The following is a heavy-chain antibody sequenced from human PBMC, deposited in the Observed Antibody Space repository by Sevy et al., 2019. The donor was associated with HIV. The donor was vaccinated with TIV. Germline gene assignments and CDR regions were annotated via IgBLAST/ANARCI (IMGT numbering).Heavy chain of an antibody. D-gene: IGHD2-15*01. CDR1: GYTFTNYF. CDR3: ARDLGEIAGSGRGVDY. Sequence: ASVKVSCKASGYTFTNYFMHWVRQAPGQGLEWMGGINPSGGSTSYAQKFQGRVTMTRDTSTSAVYMELSSLRSDDTAVYYCARDLGEIAGSGRGVDYWGQGTLVTVSS. V-gene: IGHV1-46*01. CDR2: INPSGGST. J-gene: IGHJ4*02.